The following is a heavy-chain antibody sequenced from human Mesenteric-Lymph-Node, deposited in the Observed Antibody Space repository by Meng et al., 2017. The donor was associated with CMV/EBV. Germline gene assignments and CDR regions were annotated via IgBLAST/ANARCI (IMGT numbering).Heavy chain of an antibody. CDR1: GFTFSGSA. V-gene: IGHV3-30-3*01. CDR3: ARGMTYYYDSCFDY. D-gene: IGHD3-22*01. CDR2: ISYDGSNK. Sequence: GESLKISCAASGFTFSGSAVHWVRQAPGKGLEWVAVISYDGSNKYYADSVKGRFTISRDNSKNTLYLQMNSLRAEDTAVYYCARGMTYYYDSCFDYWGQGTLVTVSS. J-gene: IGHJ4*02.